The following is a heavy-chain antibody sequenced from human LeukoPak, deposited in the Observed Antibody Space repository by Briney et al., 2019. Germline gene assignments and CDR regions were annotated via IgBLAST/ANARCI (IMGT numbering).Heavy chain of an antibody. J-gene: IGHJ4*02. D-gene: IGHD5-24*01. V-gene: IGHV3-30*04. CDR1: GFIFSSYE. CDR3: ARVGATMGY. Sequence: PGGSLRLSCAASGFIFSSYEMNWVRQAPGKGLEWVAVISYDGSNKYYADSVKGRFTISRDNSKNTLYLQMNSLRAEDTAVYYCARVGATMGYWDQGTLVTVSS. CDR2: ISYDGSNK.